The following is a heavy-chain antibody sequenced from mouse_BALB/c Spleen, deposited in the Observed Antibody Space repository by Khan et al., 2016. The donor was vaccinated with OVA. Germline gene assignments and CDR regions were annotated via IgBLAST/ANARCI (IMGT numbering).Heavy chain of an antibody. CDR3: ARENYYGRTYYAMDY. CDR2: IGPGSSNT. D-gene: IGHD1-1*01. Sequence: DLVKPGTSVKLSCKASGYTFTSYWINWIKQRPGQGLEWIGRIGPGSSNTYYNEMFKGKAALTVDTSSTTAYIQFSSLSFEDSAVYFCARENYYGRTYYAMDYWGQGTSVTVSS. V-gene: IGHV1S41*01. J-gene: IGHJ4*01. CDR1: GYTFTSYW.